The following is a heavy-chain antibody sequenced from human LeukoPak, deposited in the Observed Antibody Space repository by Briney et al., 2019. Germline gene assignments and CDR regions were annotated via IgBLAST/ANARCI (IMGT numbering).Heavy chain of an antibody. CDR2: ISSSGSTT. CDR3: ASCPNYYYYMDV. V-gene: IGHV3-11*04. J-gene: IGHJ6*03. Sequence: GGSLRLSCAVSEISITTTYMSWVRQAPGKGLEWVSYISSSGSTTFYSDSVKGRFTISRDNAKNSLSLQMNNLRAEDTAVYYCASCPNYYYYMDVWGKGTTVTVSS. CDR1: EISITTTY.